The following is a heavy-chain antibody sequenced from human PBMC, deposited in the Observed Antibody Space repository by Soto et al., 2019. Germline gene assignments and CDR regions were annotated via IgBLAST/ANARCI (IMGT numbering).Heavy chain of an antibody. J-gene: IGHJ6*03. CDR3: TTDQYGDMAPYYYYHYMDV. CDR1: GFTFSNAW. CDR2: IKSKTDGGTT. D-gene: IGHD4-17*01. Sequence: EVQLVESGGGLVKPGGSLRLSCAASGFTFSNAWMSWVRQAPGKGLEWVGRIKSKTDGGTTDYAAPVKGRFTISRDDSKNTLYRQMNSLKTEDTAVYYCTTDQYGDMAPYYYYHYMDVWGKGTMVTVSS. V-gene: IGHV3-15*01.